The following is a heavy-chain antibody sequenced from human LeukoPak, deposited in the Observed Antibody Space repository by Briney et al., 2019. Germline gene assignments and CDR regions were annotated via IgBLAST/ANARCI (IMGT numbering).Heavy chain of an antibody. J-gene: IGHJ4*02. CDR2: ISYDGRIK. CDR1: GFTFSNYA. V-gene: IGHV3-30*04. D-gene: IGHD4-17*01. CDR3: AKEPTLMTTGYFDY. Sequence: GGSLRLSCAASGFTFSNYAMHWVRQAPGKGLEWVAVISYDGRIKYYADSVEGRFTISRDSSKNMMYLQMNSLRAEDTAVYYCAKEPTLMTTGYFDYWGQGTLVTVSS.